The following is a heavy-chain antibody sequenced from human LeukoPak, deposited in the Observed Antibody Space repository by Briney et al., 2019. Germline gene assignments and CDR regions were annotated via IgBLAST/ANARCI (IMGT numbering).Heavy chain of an antibody. CDR2: INHSGST. CDR3: ARGICSGGSCSYYYYYYMDV. CDR1: GGSFSGYY. J-gene: IGHJ6*03. V-gene: IGHV4-34*01. D-gene: IGHD2-15*01. Sequence: SETLSLTCAVYGGSFSGYYWSWLRQPPGKGLEWIGEINHSGSTHYNPSLKSRVTISVDTSKNQFSLKLSSVTAADTAVYYCARGICSGGSCSYYYYYYMDVWGKGTTVTVSS.